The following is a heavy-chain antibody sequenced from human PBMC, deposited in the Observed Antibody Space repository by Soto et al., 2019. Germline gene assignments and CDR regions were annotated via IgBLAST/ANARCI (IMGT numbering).Heavy chain of an antibody. CDR3: ASPRVDTAMVTKNYYYYGMDV. CDR2: ISSSSSYI. CDR1: GFTFSSYS. D-gene: IGHD5-18*01. J-gene: IGHJ6*02. Sequence: GGSLRLSCAASGFTFSSYSMNWVRQAPGKGLEWVSSISSSSSYIYYADSVKGRFTISRDNAKNSLYLQMNSLRAEDTAVYYCASPRVDTAMVTKNYYYYGMDVWGQGTTVTVSS. V-gene: IGHV3-21*01.